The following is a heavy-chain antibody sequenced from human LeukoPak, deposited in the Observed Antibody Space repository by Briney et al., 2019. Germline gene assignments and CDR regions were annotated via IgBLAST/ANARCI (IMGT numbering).Heavy chain of an antibody. CDR1: GLTLNYAW. CDR2: IKSETDGGAT. J-gene: IGHJ3*01. D-gene: IGHD6-19*01. V-gene: IGHV3-15*01. Sequence: PGGSLRLSRAVSGLTLNYAWASRARQAPGRGLEWVGSIKSETDGGATAYTAPAKGIFTISSDEPKATLYPQMNSLKPEDTRLYYCTEEGRDSSGWYRGYGVWGHGTMVTVSS. CDR3: TEEGRDSSGWYRGYGV.